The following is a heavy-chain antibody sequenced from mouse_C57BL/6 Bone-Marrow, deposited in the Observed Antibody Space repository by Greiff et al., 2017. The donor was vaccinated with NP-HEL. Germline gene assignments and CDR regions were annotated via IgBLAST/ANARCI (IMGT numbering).Heavy chain of an antibody. V-gene: IGHV3-6*01. D-gene: IGHD1-1*01. Sequence: EVQLQESGPGLVKPSQSLSLTCSVTGYSITSGYYWNWIRQFPGNKLEWMGYISYDGSNNYHPSLKNRISITRATSKNQFFLKLNSVTTEDTATYYCAKGIYGSRDYYAMDYWGQGTSVTVSS. J-gene: IGHJ4*01. CDR3: AKGIYGSRDYYAMDY. CDR1: GYSITSGYY. CDR2: ISYDGSN.